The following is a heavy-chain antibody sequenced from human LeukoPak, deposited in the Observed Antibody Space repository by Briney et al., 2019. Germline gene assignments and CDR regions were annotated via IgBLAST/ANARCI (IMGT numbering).Heavy chain of an antibody. Sequence: PGGSLRLSCAASGFTFSSEGMHWVRQAPGKGLEWVAVILNDGSQEKYADSVKGRFTISRDNSKNTLFLQMNSLRAEDTAVYYCARDDALGDNALDIWGQGTMVTVSS. CDR2: ILNDGSQE. J-gene: IGHJ3*02. CDR3: ARDDALGDNALDI. V-gene: IGHV3-33*01. CDR1: GFTFSSEG. D-gene: IGHD3-16*01.